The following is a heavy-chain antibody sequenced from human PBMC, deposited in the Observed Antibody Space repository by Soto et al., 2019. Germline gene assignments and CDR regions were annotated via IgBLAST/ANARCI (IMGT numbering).Heavy chain of an antibody. J-gene: IGHJ4*02. Sequence: PGGSLRLSCAVSGFTFGNYWMHWVRQAPGKGLMWVSRINGDGRTTNYADFVEGRFTISRDNAKNTVSLEMNSLRVEDTAVYYCVRDFTTPETPGDDFAYWGPGPLVPGSS. D-gene: IGHD4-17*01. CDR3: VRDFTTPETPGDDFAY. CDR2: INGDGRTT. CDR1: GFTFGNYW. V-gene: IGHV3-74*01.